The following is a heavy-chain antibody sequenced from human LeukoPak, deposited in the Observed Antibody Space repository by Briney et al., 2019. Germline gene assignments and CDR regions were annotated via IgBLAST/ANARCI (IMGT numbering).Heavy chain of an antibody. Sequence: GGSLGLSCAASGFTFSNAWMNWVRQAPGKGLEWVSYISSSGGTIYYADSVKGRFTISRDNAKNSLYLQMNSLRAEDTAVYYCARDLSYCTITSCSYYYYGMDVWGRGTTVTVSS. CDR2: ISSSGGTI. J-gene: IGHJ6*02. D-gene: IGHD2-2*01. CDR3: ARDLSYCTITSCSYYYYGMDV. CDR1: GFTFSNAW. V-gene: IGHV3-48*04.